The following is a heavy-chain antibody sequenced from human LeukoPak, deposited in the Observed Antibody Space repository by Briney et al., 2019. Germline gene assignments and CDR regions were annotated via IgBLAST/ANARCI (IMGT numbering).Heavy chain of an antibody. CDR1: GFTFSSYS. V-gene: IGHV3-21*01. CDR3: ARGLRTDFWSGYYPYFDY. Sequence: GGSLRLSCAASGFTFSSYSMNWVRQAPGKGLEWVSSISSSSSYIYYADSVKGRFTISRDNAKNSLYLQMNSLRAEDTAVYYCARGLRTDFWSGYYPYFDYWGQGTLVTVSS. D-gene: IGHD3-3*01. J-gene: IGHJ4*02. CDR2: ISSSSSYI.